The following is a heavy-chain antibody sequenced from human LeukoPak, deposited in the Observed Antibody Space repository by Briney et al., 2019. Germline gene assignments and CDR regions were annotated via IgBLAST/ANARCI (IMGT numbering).Heavy chain of an antibody. D-gene: IGHD3-22*01. CDR3: ARAPDYYDRSGYYPIRYLDL. Sequence: GGSLRLSCAASGFTVSSNYMSWVRQAPGKGLEWVSVIYRGGSTYYADSVKGRFTISRDNSKNTLYLHMNFLRDEDTAVYYCARAPDYYDRSGYYPIRYLDLWGRGTLVTVSS. V-gene: IGHV3-66*01. CDR2: IYRGGST. CDR1: GFTVSSNY. J-gene: IGHJ2*01.